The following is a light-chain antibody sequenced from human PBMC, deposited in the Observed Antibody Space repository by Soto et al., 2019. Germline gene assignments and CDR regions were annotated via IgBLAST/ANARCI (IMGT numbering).Light chain of an antibody. CDR1: QGISKF. CDR2: DAS. CDR3: QQYDNYPLT. J-gene: IGKJ4*01. Sequence: DRPLTPSPSTLSASVGARVTITCQASQGISKFLNWYQQKPGKAPKLLIFDASDLETGVPSRFSGHRSGTDFSFTISSLQPEDIATYYCQQYDNYPLTFGGGTKVDIK. V-gene: IGKV1-33*01.